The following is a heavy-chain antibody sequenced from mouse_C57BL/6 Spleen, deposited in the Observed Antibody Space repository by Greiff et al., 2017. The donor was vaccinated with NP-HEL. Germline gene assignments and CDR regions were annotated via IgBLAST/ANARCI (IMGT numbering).Heavy chain of an antibody. D-gene: IGHD2-4*01. V-gene: IGHV1-69*01. CDR1: GYTFTSYW. CDR3: ARRIYYDYDVRDAMDY. CDR2: IDPSDSYT. J-gene: IGHJ4*01. Sequence: QVQLQQPGAELVMPGASVKLSCKASGYTFTSYWMHWVKQRPGQGLEWIGEIDPSDSYTNYNQKFKGKSTLTVDKSSSTAYMQLSSLTSEDSAVYYCARRIYYDYDVRDAMDYWGQGTSVTVSS.